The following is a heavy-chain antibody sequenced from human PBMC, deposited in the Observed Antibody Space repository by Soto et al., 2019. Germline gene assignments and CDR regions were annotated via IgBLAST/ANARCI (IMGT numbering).Heavy chain of an antibody. V-gene: IGHV3-30-3*01. CDR3: ARDISDTAMAQGYFDY. CDR2: ISYDGSNK. D-gene: IGHD5-18*01. J-gene: IGHJ4*02. Sequence: QVQLVESGGGVVQPGRSLRLSCAASGFTFSSYAMHWVRQAPGKWLEWVAVISYDGSNKYYADSVKGRFTISRDNSKNTLYLQMNSLRAEDTAVYYCARDISDTAMAQGYFDYWGQGTLVTVSS. CDR1: GFTFSSYA.